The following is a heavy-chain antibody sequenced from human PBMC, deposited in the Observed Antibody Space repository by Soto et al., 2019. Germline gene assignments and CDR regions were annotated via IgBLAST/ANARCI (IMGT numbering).Heavy chain of an antibody. CDR3: ERSIAVAGLDY. CDR1: GFSFSTYA. Sequence: PGGSLRLSCATSGFSFSTYAIHWVRQAPGKGLDWVAVISNDGSKRYYAQSVKGRFTISRDNSNNTVDLQMNSLRAEDTALYYCERSIAVAGLDYWGPGTRVTVSS. CDR2: ISNDGSKR. J-gene: IGHJ4*02. D-gene: IGHD6-19*01. V-gene: IGHV3-30-3*01.